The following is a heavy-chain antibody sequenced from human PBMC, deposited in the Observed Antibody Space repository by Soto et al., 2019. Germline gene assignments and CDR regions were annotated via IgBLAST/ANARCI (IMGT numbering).Heavy chain of an antibody. V-gene: IGHV1-2*02. CDR2: INPNSGGT. CDR3: ARVETARPYYYYYGMDV. Sequence: ASVKVSCKASGYTFTGYYMHWVRQAPGQGLEWMGWINPNSGGTNYAQKFQGRVTMTRDTSISTAYMELSRLRSDDTAVYYCARVETARPYYYYYGMDVWGQGTKVTVSS. D-gene: IGHD5-18*01. J-gene: IGHJ6*02. CDR1: GYTFTGYY.